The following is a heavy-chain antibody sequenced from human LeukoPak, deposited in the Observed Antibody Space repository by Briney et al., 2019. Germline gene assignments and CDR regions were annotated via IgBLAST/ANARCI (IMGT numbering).Heavy chain of an antibody. V-gene: IGHV4-30-4*08. CDR1: GGSISSGDYY. Sequence: SETLSLTCTVSGGSISSGDYYWSWIRQPPGKGLEWIGYIYYSGSTYYNPTLKSRVTISVDTSKNQFSLKLSSVTAADTAVYYCARKGQGCSGGGCYSYFQHWGQGTLVTVSS. D-gene: IGHD2-15*01. CDR2: IYYSGST. CDR3: ARKGQGCSGGGCYSYFQH. J-gene: IGHJ1*01.